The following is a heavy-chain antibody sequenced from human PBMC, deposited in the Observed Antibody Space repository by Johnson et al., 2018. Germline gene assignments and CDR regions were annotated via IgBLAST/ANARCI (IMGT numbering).Heavy chain of an antibody. J-gene: IGHJ6*02. CDR1: GFTFSTHG. Sequence: QVELVQSGGGVVQPGRSLRLSCAASGFTFSTHGMLCVRQAPGKGLEWVSSIWYDGSNQYSTDSVKGRFTVSRENSQITLYLQMNRLRVEDTAVYFCARRIVPPTNYGLDVWGQGTTVTVSS. V-gene: IGHV3-33*01. CDR3: ARRIVPPTNYGLDV. CDR2: IWYDGSNQ. D-gene: IGHD1-26*01.